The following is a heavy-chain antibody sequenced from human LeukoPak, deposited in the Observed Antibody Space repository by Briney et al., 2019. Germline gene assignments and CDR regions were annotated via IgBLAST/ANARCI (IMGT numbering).Heavy chain of an antibody. CDR3: ATDYGSGSYYPKY. CDR2: INHSGST. J-gene: IGHJ4*02. Sequence: PSETLSLTCAVYGGSFSGYYWSWIRQPPGKGLEWIGEINHSGSTNYNPSLKSRVTISVDTSKNQFSLKLSSVTAADTAVYYCATDYGSGSYYPKYWGQGTLVTVSS. CDR1: GGSFSGYY. D-gene: IGHD3-10*01. V-gene: IGHV4-34*01.